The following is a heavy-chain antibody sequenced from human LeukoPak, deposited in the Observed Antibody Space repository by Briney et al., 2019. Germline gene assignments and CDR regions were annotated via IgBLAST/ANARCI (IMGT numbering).Heavy chain of an antibody. CDR1: GGTFSSYA. J-gene: IGHJ4*02. CDR3: ARGGMATISPSLEILDY. Sequence: GSSVKVSCKASGGTFSSYAISWVRQAPGQGLEWMGGIIPIFGTANYAQKFQGRVTITTDESTSTAYMELSSLRSEDTAVYYCARGGMATISPSLEILDYWGQGTLVTVSS. D-gene: IGHD5-24*01. CDR2: IIPIFGTA. V-gene: IGHV1-69*05.